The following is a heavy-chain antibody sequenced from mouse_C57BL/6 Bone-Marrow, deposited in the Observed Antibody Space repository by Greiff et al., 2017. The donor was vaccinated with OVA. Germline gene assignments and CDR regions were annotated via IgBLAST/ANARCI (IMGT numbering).Heavy chain of an antibody. CDR3: ARRVTTVVADY. V-gene: IGHV5-17*01. D-gene: IGHD1-1*01. CDR2: ISSGSSTI. J-gene: IGHJ2*01. Sequence: EVKLMESGGDLVKPGGSLKLSCAASGFTFSDYGMHWVRQAPEKGLEWVAYISSGSSTIYYADTVKGRFTISRDNAKNTLFLQMTSLRSEDTAMYYCARRVTTVVADYWGQGTTLTVSS. CDR1: GFTFSDYG.